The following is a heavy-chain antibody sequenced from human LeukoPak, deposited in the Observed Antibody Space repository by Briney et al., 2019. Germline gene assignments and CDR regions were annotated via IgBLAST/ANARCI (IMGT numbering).Heavy chain of an antibody. J-gene: IGHJ4*02. V-gene: IGHV1-46*01. CDR2: INPSGGST. Sequence: ASVKVSCKASGYTFTSYYMHWVRQAPGQGLEWMGIINPSGGSTSYAQKFQGRVTMTRDMSTSTVYMELSSLRSEDTAVYYCARDRLLIQYGGNSAFDYWGQGTLVTVSS. D-gene: IGHD4-23*01. CDR1: GYTFTSYY. CDR3: ARDRLLIQYGGNSAFDY.